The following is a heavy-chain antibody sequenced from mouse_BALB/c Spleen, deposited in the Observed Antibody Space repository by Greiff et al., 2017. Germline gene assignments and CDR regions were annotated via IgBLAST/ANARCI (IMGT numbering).Heavy chain of an antibody. CDR1: GFTFSSYA. D-gene: IGHD2-4*01. CDR3: ARQGAMITGAMDY. J-gene: IGHJ4*01. Sequence: EVKVVESGGGLVKPGGSLKLSCAASGFTFSSYAMSWVRQTPEKRLEWVATISSGGSYTYYPDSVKGRFTISRDNAKNTLYLQMSSLRSEDTAMYYCARQGAMITGAMDYWGQGTSVTVSS. V-gene: IGHV5-9-3*01. CDR2: ISSGGSYT.